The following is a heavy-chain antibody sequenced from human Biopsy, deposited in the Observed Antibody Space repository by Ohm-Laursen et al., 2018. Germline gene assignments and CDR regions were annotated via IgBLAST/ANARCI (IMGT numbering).Heavy chain of an antibody. CDR3: ARDPRDTALGIFDY. D-gene: IGHD5-18*01. CDR1: GFTLNKHG. J-gene: IGHJ4*02. CDR2: IWFDETNK. V-gene: IGHV3-33*01. Sequence: GQTLSLTCAASGFTLNKHGMHWVRQAPGKGLEWVAVIWFDETNKHYADSVKGRFTISRDNSKNMLYLQMNTLRDADTAVYYCARDPRDTALGIFDYWGLGTLVTVS.